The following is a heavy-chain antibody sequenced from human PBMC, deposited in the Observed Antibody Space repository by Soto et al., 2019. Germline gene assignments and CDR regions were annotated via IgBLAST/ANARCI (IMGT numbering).Heavy chain of an antibody. CDR2: IYYSGST. Sequence: SETLSLTCTVSGGSISSYYWSWIRQPPGKGLEWIGYIYYSGSTNYNPSLKSRVTISVDTSKNQFSLKLSSVTAADTAVYYCARDRIAAAGTTVSYYYYGMDVWGQGTTVTVSS. D-gene: IGHD6-13*01. CDR1: GGSISSYY. J-gene: IGHJ6*02. CDR3: ARDRIAAAGTTVSYYYYGMDV. V-gene: IGHV4-59*01.